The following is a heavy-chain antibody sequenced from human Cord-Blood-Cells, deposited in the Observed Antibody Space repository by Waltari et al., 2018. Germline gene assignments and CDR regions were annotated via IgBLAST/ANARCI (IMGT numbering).Heavy chain of an antibody. J-gene: IGHJ4*02. CDR3: ARVPGIDY. D-gene: IGHD3-10*01. CDR1: GGSFSGYY. CDR2: INHRGST. Sequence: QVQLQQWGAGLLKPSETLSLTCAVYGGSFSGYYWGWIRQPPGKGLEWIGEINHRGSTNYHPSLKSRVPRSVDTSKNQFSLKLSSVTAADTAVYYCARVPGIDYWGQGTLVTVSS. V-gene: IGHV4-34*01.